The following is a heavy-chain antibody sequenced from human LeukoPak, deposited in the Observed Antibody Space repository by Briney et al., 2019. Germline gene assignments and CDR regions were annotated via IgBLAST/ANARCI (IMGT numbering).Heavy chain of an antibody. CDR1: GFPFSSSA. D-gene: IGHD1-20*01. CDR3: AKEGKTRNWNYFQAKPVY. CDR2: ISGSGGST. Sequence: GGSLRLSCAASGFPFSSSAMTWVRQIPGKGLEWVSGISGSGGSTSYADSVKGRFTISRDNSKNTLYLQLNSLRAEDTAVYTCAKEGKTRNWNYFQAKPVYWGQGTLVTVSS. V-gene: IGHV3-23*01. J-gene: IGHJ4*02.